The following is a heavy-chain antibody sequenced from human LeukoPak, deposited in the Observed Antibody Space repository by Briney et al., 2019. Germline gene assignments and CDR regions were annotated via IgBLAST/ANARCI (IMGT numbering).Heavy chain of an antibody. CDR3: ATDSHYYGSGSYRGWFDP. J-gene: IGHJ5*02. Sequence: ASLKLSCKASGYTFTSYYMHWGRQAPGQGLESRGWINPTSGGTDYAKKFQGRVTTTRDTSISTAYMELSRLRSDDTAVYYCATDSHYYGSGSYRGWFDPWGQGTLVTVSS. V-gene: IGHV1-2*02. CDR1: GYTFTSYY. CDR2: INPTSGGT. D-gene: IGHD3-10*01.